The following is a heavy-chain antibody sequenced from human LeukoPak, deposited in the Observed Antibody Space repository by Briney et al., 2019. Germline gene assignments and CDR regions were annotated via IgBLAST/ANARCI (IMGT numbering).Heavy chain of an antibody. CDR1: GGSFSGYY. J-gene: IGHJ5*02. V-gene: IGHV4-34*01. D-gene: IGHD6-6*01. CDR2: INHSGST. CDR3: ARGKQVAPTYWFDP. Sequence: SETLSLTCAVYGGSFSGYYWSWIRQPPGKGLEWIGEINHSGSTNYNPSLKSRVTVSVDTSKNQFSLKLSSVTAADTAVYYCARGKQVAPTYWFDPWGQGTLVTVSS.